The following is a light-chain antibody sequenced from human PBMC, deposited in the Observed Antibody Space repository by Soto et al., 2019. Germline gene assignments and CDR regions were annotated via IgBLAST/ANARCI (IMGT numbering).Light chain of an antibody. J-gene: IGKJ5*01. CDR2: GAS. CDR1: QSVRSN. CDR3: QQRSNGPPPT. Sequence: IVITQSPATLSVPPEDRATLSCRASQSVRSNLARYQQKPVQAPRLLIYGASTRATGIPARFSGSGSGTDFTLTISSVEPEDFAVYYCQQRSNGPPPTFGQGTRLEIK. V-gene: IGKV3-11*01.